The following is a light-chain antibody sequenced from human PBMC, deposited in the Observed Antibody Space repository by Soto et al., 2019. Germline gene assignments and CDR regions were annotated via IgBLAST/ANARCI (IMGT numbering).Light chain of an antibody. CDR1: SSDIGAYNR. J-gene: IGLJ1*01. CDR2: DVN. CDR3: SSFTSSNTYV. Sequence: QSVLTQPPSVSGSPGQSVAISCTGTSSDIGAYNRVSWYQQPPGTAPKLMIYDVNNRPSGVPDRFSGSKSGNTASLTISGLQADDEADYYCSSFTSSNTYVCGTGTKVTVL. V-gene: IGLV2-18*02.